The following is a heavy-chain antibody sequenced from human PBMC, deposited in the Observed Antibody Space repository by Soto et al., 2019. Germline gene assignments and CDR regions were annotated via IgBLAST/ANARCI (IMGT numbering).Heavy chain of an antibody. J-gene: IGHJ4*02. CDR1: GYSFTSYW. CDR2: IYPGDSDT. Sequence: GESLKISCKGSGYSFTSYWIGWVRQMPGKGLEWMGIIYPGDSDTRYSPSFQGQVTISADKSISTAYLQWSSLKASDTAMYYRARLSYYDILTGYYGLHYFDYWGQGTLVTVSS. V-gene: IGHV5-51*01. D-gene: IGHD3-9*01. CDR3: ARLSYYDILTGYYGLHYFDY.